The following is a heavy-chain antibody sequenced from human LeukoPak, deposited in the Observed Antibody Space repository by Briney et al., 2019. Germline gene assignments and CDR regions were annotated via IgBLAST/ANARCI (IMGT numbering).Heavy chain of an antibody. CDR3: ATDEGELLGFDY. J-gene: IGHJ4*02. Sequence: ASVTVSCKVSGYTLTELSMHWVRQAPGKGLEWMGGFDPEDGETIYAQKFQGRVTMTEDTSTDTAYMELSSLRSEDTAVYYCATDEGELLGFDYWGQGTLVTVSS. CDR1: GYTLTELS. CDR2: FDPEDGET. V-gene: IGHV1-24*01. D-gene: IGHD1-26*01.